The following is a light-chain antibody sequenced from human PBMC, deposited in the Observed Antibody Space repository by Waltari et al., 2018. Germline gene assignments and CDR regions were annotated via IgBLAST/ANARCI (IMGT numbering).Light chain of an antibody. CDR2: GGS. Sequence: QSALTQPASVSGSPGQSITISCTGSSSDVGSYKFVSWYQQHPGNAPQLMIYGGSQRPSGVSNRLPGSKSVNTASLTISGLRAEDEADYYFCSYAGSSPHVIFGGGTKLTVL. CDR3: CSYAGSSPHVI. CDR1: SSDVGSYKF. J-gene: IGLJ2*01. V-gene: IGLV2-23*01.